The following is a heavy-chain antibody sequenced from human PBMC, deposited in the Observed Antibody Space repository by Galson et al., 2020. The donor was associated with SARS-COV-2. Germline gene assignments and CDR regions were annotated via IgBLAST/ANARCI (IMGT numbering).Heavy chain of an antibody. CDR1: GYTFIDNS. CDR2: INPKSVDT. CDR3: ARNGGGLGY. J-gene: IGHJ4*02. V-gene: IGHV1-2*07. Sequence: GESLKISCKASGYTFIDNSLVWVRQAPGQGLDWMGWINPKSVDTNYAHTFQGRVTLTRDTSIGTAYMELSGLTSDDTAVYYCARNGGGLGYWGQGNLVTVSS.